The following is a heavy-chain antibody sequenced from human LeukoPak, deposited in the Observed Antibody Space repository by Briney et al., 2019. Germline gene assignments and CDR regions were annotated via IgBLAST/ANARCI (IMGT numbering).Heavy chain of an antibody. V-gene: IGHV7-4-1*02. J-gene: IGHJ4*02. Sequence: GASVKVSCKASGYTFTSYAMNWVRQAPGQGLEWMGWTNTNTGNPSYAQGFTGRFVFSLDTSVSTAYLQISSLKAEDTAVYYCARRDCTNGVCSYYFDYWGQGTLVTVSS. D-gene: IGHD2-8*01. CDR1: GYTFTSYA. CDR2: TNTNTGNP. CDR3: ARRDCTNGVCSYYFDY.